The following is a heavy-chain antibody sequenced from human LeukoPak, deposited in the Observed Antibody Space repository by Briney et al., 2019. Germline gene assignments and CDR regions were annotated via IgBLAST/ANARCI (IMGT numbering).Heavy chain of an antibody. Sequence: ASVKVSCKASGYTFTGYNMHWVRHAPGQGLEWMGWINPNSGGTNYAQKFQGRVTMTRDTSISTAYMELSRLRADDTAVYYCARVRIRHGSGKNNWFDTWGQGTLVTVSS. CDR3: ARVRIRHGSGKNNWFDT. CDR2: INPNSGGT. V-gene: IGHV1-2*02. J-gene: IGHJ5*02. CDR1: GYTFTGYN. D-gene: IGHD3-10*01.